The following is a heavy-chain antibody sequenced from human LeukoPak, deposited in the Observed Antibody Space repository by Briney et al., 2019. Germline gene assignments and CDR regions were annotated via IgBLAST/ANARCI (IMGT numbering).Heavy chain of an antibody. J-gene: IGHJ4*02. Sequence: PSETLSLTCTVSGYSISSGYYWGWIRPPPGKGLEWIGSIYHSGSTYYNPSLKSRVTISVKTSKNQFSLKLSSVTAADTAVYYCARVTGYMIEDYFDYWGQGTLVTVSS. CDR2: IYHSGST. CDR1: GYSISSGYY. V-gene: IGHV4-38-2*02. D-gene: IGHD3-22*01. CDR3: ARVTGYMIEDYFDY.